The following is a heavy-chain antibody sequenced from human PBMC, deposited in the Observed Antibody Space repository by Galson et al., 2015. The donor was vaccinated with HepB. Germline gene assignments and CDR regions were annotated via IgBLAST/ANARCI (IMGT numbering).Heavy chain of an antibody. Sequence: SVKVSCKASGYTFTGYYMHWVRQAPGQGLEWMGRINPNSGGTNYAQKFQGRVTMTRDTSISTAYMELSRLRSDDTVVYYCARAPADTPWYFDLWGRGTLVTVSS. D-gene: IGHD5-18*01. CDR3: ARAPADTPWYFDL. J-gene: IGHJ2*01. CDR1: GYTFTGYY. CDR2: INPNSGGT. V-gene: IGHV1-2*05.